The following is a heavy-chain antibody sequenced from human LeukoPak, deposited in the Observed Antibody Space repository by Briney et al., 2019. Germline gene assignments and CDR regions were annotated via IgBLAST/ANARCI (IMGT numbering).Heavy chain of an antibody. V-gene: IGHV1-18*01. CDR1: GYTFTSYG. CDR3: ARLLGSSHIVVVVAADY. CDR2: ISAYNGNT. J-gene: IGHJ4*02. D-gene: IGHD2-15*01. Sequence: ASGTVSCKASGYTFTSYGISWVRQAPGQGLEWMGWISAYNGNTNYAQKHQGRVTMTTDTSTSTAYMELRSLRSDDTAVYYCARLLGSSHIVVVVAADYWGQGTLVTVSS.